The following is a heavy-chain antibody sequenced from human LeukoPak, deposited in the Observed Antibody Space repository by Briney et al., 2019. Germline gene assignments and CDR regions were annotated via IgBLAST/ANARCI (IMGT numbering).Heavy chain of an antibody. Sequence: GGSLRLSCAASGFTFSSYGMHWVRQAPGKGLEWVAVISYHGSNKYYADSVKGRFTISRDNSKNTLYLQMSSLSAEDTAVYYCATDQYSSGWSFDYWGQGTLVTVSS. CDR2: ISYHGSNK. V-gene: IGHV3-30*03. J-gene: IGHJ4*02. CDR3: ATDQYSSGWSFDY. D-gene: IGHD6-19*01. CDR1: GFTFSSYG.